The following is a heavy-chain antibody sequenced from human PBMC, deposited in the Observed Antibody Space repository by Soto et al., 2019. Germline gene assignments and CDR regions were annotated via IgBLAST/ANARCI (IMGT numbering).Heavy chain of an antibody. CDR2: ISGSGGST. D-gene: IGHD4-17*01. Sequence: EVQLLESGGGWVQPGGFLRLSCAASGFTFRNYAMSWVRQAPGKGLEWVSTISGSGGSTYYADSVKGRFTISRDNSQNTLYLQMNSLRAEDTAVYYCAKTTMIVGYYYGMDVWGQGTTVTVSS. CDR3: AKTTMIVGYYYGMDV. J-gene: IGHJ6*02. V-gene: IGHV3-23*01. CDR1: GFTFRNYA.